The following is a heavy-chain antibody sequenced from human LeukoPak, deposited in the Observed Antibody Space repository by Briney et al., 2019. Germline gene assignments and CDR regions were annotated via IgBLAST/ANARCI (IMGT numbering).Heavy chain of an antibody. D-gene: IGHD3-10*01. CDR3: ARGFGDC. J-gene: IGHJ4*02. CDR2: IKEDGSQK. Sequence: PGGSLRLSCAASGFTFSRSWMIWVRQAPGKGLEWVANIKEDGSQKFYVDSVKGRFTISRDNARNSLYLQMSSLRAEDTAVYYCARGFGDCWSQGTLVSVSS. V-gene: IGHV3-7*04. CDR1: GFTFSRSW.